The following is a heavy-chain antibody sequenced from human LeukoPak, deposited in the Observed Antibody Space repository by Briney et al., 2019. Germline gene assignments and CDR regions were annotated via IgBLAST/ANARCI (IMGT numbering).Heavy chain of an antibody. V-gene: IGHV4-59*01. CDR2: IYYSGST. J-gene: IGHJ4*02. CDR1: GGSISSYY. CDR3: ARGKDYGDY. D-gene: IGHD3-10*01. Sequence: PSQTLSLTCTVSGGSISSYYWSWIRQPPGRGLEWIGYIYYSGSTNYTPSLKSRVTISVDTSKSQFSLKLTSVTAADTAVYYCARGKDYGDYRGQGTLVTVSS.